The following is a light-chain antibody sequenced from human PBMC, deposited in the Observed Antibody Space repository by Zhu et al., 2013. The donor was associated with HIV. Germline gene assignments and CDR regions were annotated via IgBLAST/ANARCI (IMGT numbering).Light chain of an antibody. J-gene: IGKJ3*01. CDR3: QQRTNWPPFT. CDR1: QSVSSSY. Sequence: DIVLTQSPGTLSLSPGDTATLSCRASQSVSSSYLAWYQQKPGQSPRLLIYGASSRATGIPDRFSGSGSGTDFTLTISSLEPEDFAVYYCQQRTNWPPFTFGPGTKVHIK. CDR2: GAS. V-gene: IGKV3D-20*02.